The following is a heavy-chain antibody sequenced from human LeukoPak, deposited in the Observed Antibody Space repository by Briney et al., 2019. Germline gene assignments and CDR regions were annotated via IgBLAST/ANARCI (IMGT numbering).Heavy chain of an antibody. CDR1: GGSISSYY. CDR3: ARVPPPYYYYGMDV. J-gene: IGHJ6*02. V-gene: IGHV4-59*01. CDR2: IYYSGST. Sequence: SETLSLTCTVSGGSISSYYWSWIRQPPGMGLEWIGYIYYSGSTNYNPSLKSRVTISVDTSKNQFSLKLSSVTAADTAVYYCARVPPPYYYYGMDVWGQGTTVTVSS.